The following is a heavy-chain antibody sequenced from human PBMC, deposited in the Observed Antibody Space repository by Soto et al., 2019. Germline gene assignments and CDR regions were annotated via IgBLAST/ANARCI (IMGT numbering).Heavy chain of an antibody. J-gene: IGHJ3*01. CDR2: MFHSGRT. V-gene: IGHV4-59*01. Sequence: SETLALSCTVSGDSISSYFWTGILQPPGKALEWIGYMFHSGRTNYNPSLTSRVTMSADTSNNQFSLTLTSVTAADTAVYYCAKAVKYYDSTGYDAFAVWGQGIMVTVSS. D-gene: IGHD3-22*01. CDR3: AKAVKYYDSTGYDAFAV. CDR1: GDSISSYF.